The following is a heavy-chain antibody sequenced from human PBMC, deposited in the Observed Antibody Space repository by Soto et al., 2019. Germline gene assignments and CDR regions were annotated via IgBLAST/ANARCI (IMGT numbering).Heavy chain of an antibody. CDR2: IIPMSGKA. CDR1: GGTFSSYA. J-gene: IGHJ6*02. V-gene: IGHV1-69*01. Sequence: QVQLVQSGAEVKKPGSSVKVSCKASGGTFSSYAISWVRQAPGQGLEWMGGIIPMSGKANYAQKFQGRVTITADESTTTAYRELSSRRSEDTAVYYCARSQGSSTSLEIYYYYYYGMDVWGQGTTVTVSS. CDR3: ARSQGSSTSLEIYYYYYYGMDV. D-gene: IGHD2-2*01.